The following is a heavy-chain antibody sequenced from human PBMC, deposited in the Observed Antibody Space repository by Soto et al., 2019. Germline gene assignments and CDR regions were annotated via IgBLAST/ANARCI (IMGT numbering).Heavy chain of an antibody. CDR2: ISYDGSNK. CDR3: ARLRAHNIAARANFDY. J-gene: IGHJ4*02. V-gene: IGHV3-30*03. D-gene: IGHD6-6*01. Sequence: GGSLRLSCAASGFTFSSYGMHWVRQAPGKGLEWVAVISYDGSNKYYADSVKGRFTISRDNSKNTLYLQMNSLRAEDTAVYYCARLRAHNIAARANFDYWGQGTLVTVSS. CDR1: GFTFSSYG.